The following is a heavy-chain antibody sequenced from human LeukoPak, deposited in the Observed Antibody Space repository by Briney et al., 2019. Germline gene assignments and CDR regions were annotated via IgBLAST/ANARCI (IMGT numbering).Heavy chain of an antibody. J-gene: IGHJ4*02. CDR2: IYYSGST. CDR1: GGSISSSSYY. D-gene: IGHD5-18*01. V-gene: IGHV4-39*07. CDR3: ARGRHGIELWAPLDY. Sequence: SETLSVNCTVSGGSISSSSYYWGWIRQPPGKGLEWIGGIYYSGSTYYNPSLKSRVTISVETSKNQFSLKLSSVTAADTAVYYCARGRHGIELWAPLDYWGQGTLVTVSS.